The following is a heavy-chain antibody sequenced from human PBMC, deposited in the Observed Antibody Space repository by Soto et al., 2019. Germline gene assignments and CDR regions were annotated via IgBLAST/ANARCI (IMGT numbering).Heavy chain of an antibody. CDR2: LIPIFGAA. V-gene: IGHV1-69*01. J-gene: IGHJ5*02. CDR1: GCTFTNYV. Sequence: QVQLVQSGAEVRKPGSSVKVSCKISGCTFTNYVISWLRQAPGQGLEWMGGLIPIFGAANLAQKFQGRVTITADESTSTVNRELSSLTTEDTAVYYCARGRSSPNFDPWGQGTLVTVSP. D-gene: IGHD6-6*01. CDR3: ARGRSSPNFDP.